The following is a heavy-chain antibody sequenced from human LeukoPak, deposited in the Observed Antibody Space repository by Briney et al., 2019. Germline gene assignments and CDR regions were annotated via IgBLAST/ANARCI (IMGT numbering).Heavy chain of an antibody. J-gene: IGHJ4*02. Sequence: PGGSLRLSCAASGFTFSSYWMSWVRQAPGKGLEWVANINQDGTEKYYVDSVKGRFTISRDNAKNSLYLQMNSLRAEDTAVYYCATVPSRRFGRSSWSWYFDYWGQGTLVTVSS. CDR2: INQDGTEK. V-gene: IGHV3-7*01. CDR3: ATVPSRRFGRSSWSWYFDY. D-gene: IGHD6-13*01. CDR1: GFTFSSYW.